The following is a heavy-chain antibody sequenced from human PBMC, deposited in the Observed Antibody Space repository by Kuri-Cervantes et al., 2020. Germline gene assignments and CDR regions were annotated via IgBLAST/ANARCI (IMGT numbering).Heavy chain of an antibody. V-gene: IGHV1-46*01. D-gene: IGHD3-3*01. CDR3: TRVLIRFGRGSWPDI. CDR2: IIPILGIA. CDR1: GYTFTSYY. J-gene: IGHJ4*02. Sequence: ASVKVSCKASGYTFTSYYMHWVRQAPGQGLEWMGRIIPILGIANYAQKFQGRVTMTRDTSINTAYMEVSSLRTEDTAVYFCTRVLIRFGRGSWPDIWGQGTLVTVSS.